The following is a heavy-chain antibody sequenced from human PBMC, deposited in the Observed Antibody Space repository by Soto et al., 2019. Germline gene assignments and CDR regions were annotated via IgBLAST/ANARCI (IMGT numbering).Heavy chain of an antibody. CDR1: GASISTGGYS. CDR3: ARGDRYSGSFSDYFDP. J-gene: IGHJ5*02. D-gene: IGHD1-26*01. Sequence: SETLSLTCIVSGASISTGGYSWSWIRQPPGKGPEWIGYIYESGRTYYKPSLKSRASISMDKSRNQFSVRLASVTAADTAVYFCARGDRYSGSFSDYFDPWGQGTLVTVSS. CDR2: IYESGRT. V-gene: IGHV4-30-2*01.